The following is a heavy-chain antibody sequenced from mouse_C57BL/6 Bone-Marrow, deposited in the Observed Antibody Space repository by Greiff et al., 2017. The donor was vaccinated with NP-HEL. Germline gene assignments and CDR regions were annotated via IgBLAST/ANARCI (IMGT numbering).Heavy chain of an antibody. CDR3: ARGGLLRPSWFAY. D-gene: IGHD1-2*01. V-gene: IGHV1-64*01. CDR1: GYTFTSYW. J-gene: IGHJ3*01. Sequence: QVQLKQSGAELVKPGASVKLSCKASGYTFTSYWMHWVKQRPGQGLEWIGMIHPNSGSTNYNEKFKSKATLTVDKSSSTAYMQLSSLTSEDSAVYYCARGGLLRPSWFAYWGQGTLVTVSA. CDR2: IHPNSGST.